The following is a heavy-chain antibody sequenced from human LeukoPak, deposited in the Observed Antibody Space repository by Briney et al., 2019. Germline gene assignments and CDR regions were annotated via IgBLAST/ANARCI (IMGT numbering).Heavy chain of an antibody. CDR1: GGTFSSYA. CDR3: ARSCYYYGMDV. D-gene: IGHD1-1*01. CDR2: INPRGGST. J-gene: IGHJ6*02. Sequence: GASVKVSCTASGGTFSSYAISWVRQAPGQGLEWMGIINPRGGSTSYAQKFQGRVTMTRDTSTSTVYMELSSLRSEDTAVYYCARSCYYYGMDVWGQGTTVTVSS. V-gene: IGHV1-46*01.